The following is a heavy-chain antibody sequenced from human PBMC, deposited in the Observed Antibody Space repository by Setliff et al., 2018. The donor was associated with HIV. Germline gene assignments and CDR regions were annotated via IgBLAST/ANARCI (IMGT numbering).Heavy chain of an antibody. Sequence: PGGSLRLSCAASGFTFSSYAMSWVRQTPEKGLEWVSISGGSTYYADSAKGRFIISRDNSQNTLYLQMNSLRPEDTAVYYCARDSPLSHFDYWGQGTLVTVSS. V-gene: IGHV3-23*01. CDR3: ARDSPLSHFDY. CDR2: SGGST. J-gene: IGHJ4*02. CDR1: GFTFSSYA.